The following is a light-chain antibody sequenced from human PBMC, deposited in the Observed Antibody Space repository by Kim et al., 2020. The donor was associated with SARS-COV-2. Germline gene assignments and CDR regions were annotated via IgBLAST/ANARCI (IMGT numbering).Light chain of an antibody. CDR2: AAS. J-gene: IGKJ4*01. Sequence: ASVGDRVTTTWRASQAVSNYLAWFQQKPGKGPKRLIYAASSLQSGVPSRFSGSGAGTEFTLTISSLQPEDFATYFCLQHNVYPLTFGGGTKVDIK. CDR1: QAVSNY. V-gene: IGKV1-17*03. CDR3: LQHNVYPLT.